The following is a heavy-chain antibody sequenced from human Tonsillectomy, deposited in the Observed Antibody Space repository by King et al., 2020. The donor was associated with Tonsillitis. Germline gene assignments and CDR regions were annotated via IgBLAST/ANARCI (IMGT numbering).Heavy chain of an antibody. V-gene: IGHV3-23*04. CDR1: GLSFSTFA. CDR2: ITGSGDRT. CDR3: AKDLAFCRGGSCYLNYLYYMDV. D-gene: IGHD2-15*01. J-gene: IGHJ6*03. Sequence: VQLVESGGDLVQPGGSLRLSCAASGLSFSTFAMTWFRQAPGKGLEWVSTITGSGDRTYYADSVKGRFTISRDNSKNTLYLQMHSLRADDTAIFYCAKDLAFCRGGSCYLNYLYYMDVWGKGTTVTVSS.